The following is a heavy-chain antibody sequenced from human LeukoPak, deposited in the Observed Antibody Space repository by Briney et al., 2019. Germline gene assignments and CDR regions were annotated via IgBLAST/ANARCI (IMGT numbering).Heavy chain of an antibody. V-gene: IGHV4-4*07. D-gene: IGHD3-10*01. Sequence: SETLSLTCTVSGYSISSGYYWGWIRQPAGKGLQWIGRVYSSGSTNDNPSLKSRVTMSVDTSKNQISLRLSSVTAADTAVYYCARSVYVYGSGSYSVMDVWGKGTTVTISS. CDR1: GYSISSGYY. J-gene: IGHJ6*03. CDR3: ARSVYVYGSGSYSVMDV. CDR2: VYSSGST.